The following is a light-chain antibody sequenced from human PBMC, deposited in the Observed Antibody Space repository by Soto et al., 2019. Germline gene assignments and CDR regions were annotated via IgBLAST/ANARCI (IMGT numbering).Light chain of an antibody. J-gene: IGLJ3*02. CDR3: CSYTSSGTLV. CDR2: EVT. Sequence: QSVLTQPASVSGSPGQSITISCTGTSSDVGSYNFVSWYQQHPGKAPKLMISEVTNRPSGISNRFSGSKSGYTASLTISGLQAEDEADYYCCSYTSSGTLVFGGGTKLTVL. V-gene: IGLV2-14*03. CDR1: SSDVGSYNF.